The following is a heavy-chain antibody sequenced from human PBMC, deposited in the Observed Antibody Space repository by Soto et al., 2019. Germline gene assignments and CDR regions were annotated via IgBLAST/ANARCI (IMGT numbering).Heavy chain of an antibody. J-gene: IGHJ6*02. CDR1: GFTFGDYA. CDR2: IRSKAYGGTT. CDR3: TRDRGTGIQTFGYYGMDV. Sequence: GGSLRLSCTASGFTFGDYAMSWFRQAPGKGLEWVGFIRSKAYGGTTEYAASVKGRFTISRDDSKSIAYLQMNSLKTEDTAVYYCTRDRGTGIQTFGYYGMDVWGQGTTVTVSS. V-gene: IGHV3-49*03. D-gene: IGHD1-1*01.